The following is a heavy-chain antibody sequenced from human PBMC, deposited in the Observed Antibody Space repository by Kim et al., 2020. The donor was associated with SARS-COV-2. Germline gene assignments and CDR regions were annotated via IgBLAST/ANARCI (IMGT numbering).Heavy chain of an antibody. Sequence: SETLSLTCTVSGGSISSYYWSWIRQPPGKGLEWIGYIYYSGSTNYNPSLKSRVTISVDTSKNQFSLKLSSVTAADTAVYYCARAVAGGDFDYWGQGTLVTVSS. J-gene: IGHJ4*02. V-gene: IGHV4-59*01. CDR1: GGSISSYY. D-gene: IGHD6-19*01. CDR3: ARAVAGGDFDY. CDR2: IYYSGST.